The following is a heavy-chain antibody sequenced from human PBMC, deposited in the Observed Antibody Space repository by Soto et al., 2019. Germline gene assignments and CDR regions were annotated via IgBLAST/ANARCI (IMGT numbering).Heavy chain of an antibody. CDR2: ISGSGGST. CDR3: AKEPLVVVVAANWFDP. V-gene: IGHV3-23*01. D-gene: IGHD2-15*01. CDR1: GFTFSSYA. J-gene: IGHJ5*02. Sequence: GGSLRLSCAASGFTFSSYAMSWVRQAPGKGLEWVSAISGSGGSTYYADSVKGRFTISRDNSKNTLYLQMNGLRAEDTAVYYCAKEPLVVVVAANWFDPWGQGTLVTVSS.